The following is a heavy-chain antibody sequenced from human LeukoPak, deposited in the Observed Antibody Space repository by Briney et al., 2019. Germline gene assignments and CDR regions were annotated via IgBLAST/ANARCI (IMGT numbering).Heavy chain of an antibody. CDR1: GFPHSSYP. V-gene: IGHV3-23*01. Sequence: GGPLRLSCAASGFPHSSYPMTWVPEAPGKGLEWVSAISGSGGSPYYADSVKGPHTISRDLQKNMLSLHMHSLSREDRALCYCAKNQMGYRYGPNWFDPWVQGTLVTVSS. D-gene: IGHD5-18*01. J-gene: IGHJ5*02. CDR3: AKNQMGYRYGPNWFDP. CDR2: ISGSGGSP.